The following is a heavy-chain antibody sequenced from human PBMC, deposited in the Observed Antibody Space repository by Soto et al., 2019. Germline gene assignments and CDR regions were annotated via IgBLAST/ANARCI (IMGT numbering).Heavy chain of an antibody. CDR2: ISTYNGNT. J-gene: IGHJ4*02. D-gene: IGHD3-22*01. CDR1: GYTFITYG. CDR3: ARGPTDYYDNSANYFLDY. V-gene: IGHV1-18*01. Sequence: QVQLVQSGAEVKKPGASVKVSCKASGYTFITYGVSWVRQAPGQGLDWLGWISTYNGNTRYAERLQGRVTMTTDTTTNRAYMELRNLRCDDTAVYYCARGPTDYYDNSANYFLDYWGQGTLVTVSS.